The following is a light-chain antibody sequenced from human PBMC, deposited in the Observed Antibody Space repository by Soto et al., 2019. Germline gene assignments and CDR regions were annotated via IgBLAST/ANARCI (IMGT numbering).Light chain of an antibody. V-gene: IGKV3-15*01. J-gene: IGKJ4*01. Sequence: ETVMTQSPATLSVSLGERATLSCRASQSVNSNLAWYQQKPGQAPNLLIYGASIRATGVTARFSGSGSGTDLTLTISSMQPEDFAVYCCQQYKNWPPVTFGGGTKVEIK. CDR2: GAS. CDR1: QSVNSN. CDR3: QQYKNWPPVT.